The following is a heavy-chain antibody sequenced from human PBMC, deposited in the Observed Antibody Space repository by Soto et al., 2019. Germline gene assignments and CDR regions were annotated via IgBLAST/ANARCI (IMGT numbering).Heavy chain of an antibody. J-gene: IGHJ4*02. Sequence: GGSLRLSCAASGFTFSSYSMNWVRQAPGKGLEWVADITIDGSTKYYADSVKGRFTISRDNSKNTLYLQMNSLRAEDTAVYYCAKAIAVAGLDYWGQGTLVTVSS. D-gene: IGHD6-19*01. V-gene: IGHV3-30*18. CDR1: GFTFSSYS. CDR3: AKAIAVAGLDY. CDR2: ITIDGSTK.